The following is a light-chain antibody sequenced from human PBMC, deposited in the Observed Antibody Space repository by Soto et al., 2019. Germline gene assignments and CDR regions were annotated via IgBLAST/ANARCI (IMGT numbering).Light chain of an antibody. V-gene: IGLV2-14*03. J-gene: IGLJ1*01. CDR3: STYTGSNPSYV. CDR2: DVS. Sequence: QSVRTQPASVSGSPGQSITICCTGTGRDVGTYNYVSWYQHHPGKAPKLIIYDVSSRPSGVSHRFSGSKSGNTASLAISGLLSVDEADYFSSTYTGSNPSYVFGTGTKVPVL. CDR1: GRDVGTYNY.